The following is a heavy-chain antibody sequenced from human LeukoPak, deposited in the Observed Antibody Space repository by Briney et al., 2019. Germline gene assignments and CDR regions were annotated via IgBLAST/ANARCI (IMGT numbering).Heavy chain of an antibody. V-gene: IGHV1-8*02. J-gene: IGHJ5*02. CDR2: MNPNSGNT. CDR1: GYTFTGYY. D-gene: IGHD3-22*01. CDR3: AVNNYYDSSGYPPFP. Sequence: EPTVKVSCKASGYTFTGYYVHWVRQATGQGLEWMGWMNPNSGNTGYAQKFQGRVNMTRNTSISTAYMELSSLRSEDTAVYYCAVNNYYDSSGYPPFPWGQGTLVTVSS.